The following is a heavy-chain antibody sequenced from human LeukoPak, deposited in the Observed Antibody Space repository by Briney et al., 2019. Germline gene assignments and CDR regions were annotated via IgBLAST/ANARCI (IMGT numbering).Heavy chain of an antibody. J-gene: IGHJ4*02. V-gene: IGHV1-2*02. CDR3: ARELPGGQQLGY. Sequence: GASVKISCKASGYTFTGYYMHWVRQAPGQGLEWMGWINPNSGGTNYAQKFQGRVTMTRDTSISTAHMELSRLRSDDTAVYYCARELPGGQQLGYWGQGTLVTVSS. D-gene: IGHD6-13*01. CDR1: GYTFTGYY. CDR2: INPNSGGT.